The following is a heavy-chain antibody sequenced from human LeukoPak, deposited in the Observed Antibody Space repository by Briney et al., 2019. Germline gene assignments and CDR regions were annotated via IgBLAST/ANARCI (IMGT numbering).Heavy chain of an antibody. D-gene: IGHD5-18*01. Sequence: ASVKVSCKASGFTFTSSAVQWVRQARGQRLAWVGWIVVGSGNTNYAQKFQERVTITREMSTSTAYMELSSLRSEDTAVYYCAAEGDTAMVTVDYWGQGTLVTVSS. CDR2: IVVGSGNT. J-gene: IGHJ4*02. CDR3: AAEGDTAMVTVDY. CDR1: GFTFTSSA. V-gene: IGHV1-58*01.